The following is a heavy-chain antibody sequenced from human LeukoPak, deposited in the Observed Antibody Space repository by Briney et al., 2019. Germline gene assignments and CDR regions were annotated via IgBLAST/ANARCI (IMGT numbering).Heavy chain of an antibody. J-gene: IGHJ5*02. D-gene: IGHD3-22*01. CDR1: GGSISSYY. Sequence: SETLSLTCTVSGGSISSYYWSRIRQPAGKGLEWIGRIYTSGSTNYNPSLKSRVTMSVDTSKNQFSLKLSSVTAADTAVYYCARVPYYYDSSGYPKPGWFDPWGQGTLVTVSS. CDR2: IYTSGST. CDR3: ARVPYYYDSSGYPKPGWFDP. V-gene: IGHV4-4*07.